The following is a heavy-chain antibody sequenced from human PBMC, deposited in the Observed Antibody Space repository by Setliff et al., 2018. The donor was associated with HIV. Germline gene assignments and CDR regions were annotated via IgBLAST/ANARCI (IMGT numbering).Heavy chain of an antibody. Sequence: GGSLRLSCAASGFTVSSKYMSWVRQAPGKGLEWVSVIYSGGSTYYADSVKGRFTISRDNSKNTVYLQMKSLRAEDTAVYFCAKDVRMRTSSGSPYYYGMDVWGQGTTVTVSS. D-gene: IGHD2-2*01. CDR2: IYSGGST. CDR1: GFTVSSKY. V-gene: IGHV3-53*01. CDR3: AKDVRMRTSSGSPYYYGMDV. J-gene: IGHJ6*02.